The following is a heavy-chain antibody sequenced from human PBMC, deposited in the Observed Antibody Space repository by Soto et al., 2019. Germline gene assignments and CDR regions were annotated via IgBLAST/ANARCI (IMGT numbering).Heavy chain of an antibody. CDR2: ASGSGSGT. V-gene: IGHV3-23*01. J-gene: IGHJ4*02. Sequence: EVQLLESGGGSVHPGESLRLSCAASGFTFSDFAMAWVRQAPGKGLEWVSSASGSGSGTYYVDSVKGRFTISRDNSKNTLFLHMTNLRAGDTALYFCAKGRPGVAAAPDYWGQGTLVTVSS. CDR3: AKGRPGVAAAPDY. D-gene: IGHD2-21*01. CDR1: GFTFSDFA.